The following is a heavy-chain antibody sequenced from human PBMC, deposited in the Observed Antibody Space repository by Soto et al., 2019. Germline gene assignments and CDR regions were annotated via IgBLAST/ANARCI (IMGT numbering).Heavy chain of an antibody. V-gene: IGHV3-23*01. CDR1: GFTFINYA. CDR3: ARKILGSTSRPNYWYFDL. D-gene: IGHD2-2*01. Sequence: EVQLLESGGGLVQPGGSLRLSCAGSGFTFINYAMNWVRQAPGKGLGWVSSISGGGDATFFADSVRGRFTISSDNSKNTVTLQMNSLGVDDTAVYYCARKILGSTSRPNYWYFDLWGRGTLVTVSS. CDR2: ISGGGDAT. J-gene: IGHJ2*01.